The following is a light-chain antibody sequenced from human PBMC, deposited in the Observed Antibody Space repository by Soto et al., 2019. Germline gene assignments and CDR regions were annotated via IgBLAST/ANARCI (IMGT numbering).Light chain of an antibody. Sequence: VLTQSPGTLSLSPGERATLSCRASQSVTSTYLAWYQQKPGQAPRLLINGASTRAIGIPARFSGSGSGTEFTLTISSLQSEDSAVYYCQQYNTWPRTFGQGTKVDIK. CDR1: QSVTSTY. J-gene: IGKJ1*01. CDR3: QQYNTWPRT. V-gene: IGKV3-15*01. CDR2: GAS.